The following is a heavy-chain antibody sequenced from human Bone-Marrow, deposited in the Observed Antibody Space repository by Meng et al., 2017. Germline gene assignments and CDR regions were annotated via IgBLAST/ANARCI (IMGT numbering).Heavy chain of an antibody. CDR2: ISPSDANT. CDR3: GRLEGG. CDR1: GYNFIGYW. Sequence: ASVKVSCKASGYNFIGYWLYWIRQATGQGLEWMGLISPSDANTNYAQKFQGRVTVTRDTSTSTVSMEMTGRTLDDTAVYYCGRLEGGWGQGTLVTVSS. J-gene: IGHJ4*02. V-gene: IGHV1-2*02. D-gene: IGHD1-1*01.